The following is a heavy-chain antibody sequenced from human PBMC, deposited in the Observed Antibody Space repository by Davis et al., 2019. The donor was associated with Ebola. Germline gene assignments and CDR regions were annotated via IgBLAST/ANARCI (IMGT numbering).Heavy chain of an antibody. CDR1: GGTFSSYA. CDR2: IIPIFGTA. J-gene: IGHJ4*02. V-gene: IGHV1-69*13. Sequence: AASVKVSCKASGGTFSSYAISWVRQAPGQGLEWMGGIIPIFGTANYAQKFQGRVTISADDSTSTVYMELTSLRSEDTAVYYCARELRPSVGLLRSPQGYWGQGTLVTVSS. D-gene: IGHD1-26*01. CDR3: ARELRPSVGLLRSPQGY.